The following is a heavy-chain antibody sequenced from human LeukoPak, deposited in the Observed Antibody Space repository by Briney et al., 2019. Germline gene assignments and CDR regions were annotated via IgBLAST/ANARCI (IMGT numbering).Heavy chain of an antibody. V-gene: IGHV3-9*01. CDR1: GFTFDDYA. D-gene: IGHD2-8*01. Sequence: PGRSLRLSCAASGFTFDDYAMHWVRQAPGKGLEWVSGISWNGGSIGYADSVKGRFTISRDNAKNSLYLQMNSLRAEDTALYYCAKDKGYCTNGVCYKGGFDYWGQGTLVTVSS. CDR2: ISWNGGSI. J-gene: IGHJ4*02. CDR3: AKDKGYCTNGVCYKGGFDY.